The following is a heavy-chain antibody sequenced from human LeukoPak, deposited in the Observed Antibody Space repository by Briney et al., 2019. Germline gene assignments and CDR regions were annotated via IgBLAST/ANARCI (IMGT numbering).Heavy chain of an antibody. CDR3: TRVGYYDSSGYSDY. CDR1: GFTFSSYS. CDR2: ISSSSSYM. Sequence: GGSLRLSCAASGFTFSSYSMNWVRQAPGKGLEWVSSISSSSSYMYYADSVKGRFTISRDNAKNSLYLQMNSLRAEDTAVYYCTRVGYYDSSGYSDYWGQGTLVTVSS. J-gene: IGHJ4*02. D-gene: IGHD3-22*01. V-gene: IGHV3-21*01.